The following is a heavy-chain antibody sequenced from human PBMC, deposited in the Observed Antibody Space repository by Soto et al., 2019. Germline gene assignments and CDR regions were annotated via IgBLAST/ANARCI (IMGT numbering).Heavy chain of an antibody. CDR2: IYHSGST. J-gene: IGHJ6*02. CDR3: ARARYFDWFPNYYYGMDV. CDR1: GGSISSGGYS. Sequence: SETLSLTCAVSGGSISSGGYSWSRIRQPPGKGLEWIGYIYHSGSTYYNPSLKSRVTISVDTSKNQFSLKLSSVTAADTAVYYCARARYFDWFPNYYYGMDVWGQGTTVSVSS. V-gene: IGHV4-30-2*01. D-gene: IGHD3-9*01.